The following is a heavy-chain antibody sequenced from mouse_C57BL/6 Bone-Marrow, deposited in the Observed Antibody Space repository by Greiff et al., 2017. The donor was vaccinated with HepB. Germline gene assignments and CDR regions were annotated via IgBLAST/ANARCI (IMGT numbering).Heavy chain of an antibody. Sequence: EVQLQQSGAELVRPGASVKLSCTASGFNIKDYYMHWVKQRPEQGLEWIGRIDPEDGDTEYAPKFQGKATLTADTSSNTAYLQLSSLTSEDTAVYYCTTSDYDGSSYVNFDYWGQGTTLTVSS. D-gene: IGHD1-1*01. V-gene: IGHV14-1*01. CDR1: GFNIKDYY. CDR3: TTSDYDGSSYVNFDY. J-gene: IGHJ2*01. CDR2: IDPEDGDT.